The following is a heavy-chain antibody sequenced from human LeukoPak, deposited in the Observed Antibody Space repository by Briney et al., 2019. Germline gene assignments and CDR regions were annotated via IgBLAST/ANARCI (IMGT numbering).Heavy chain of an antibody. J-gene: IGHJ1*01. CDR2: ISWNSGSI. Sequence: PGRSLRLSCAASGFTFDDYAMHWVRQAPGKGLEWVSGISWNSGSIGYADSVKGRFTISRDNAKNSLYLQMNSLRAEDTALYYCAKAAPSRYYDSSGYLFQHWGQATWSPSPQ. V-gene: IGHV3-9*01. CDR1: GFTFDDYA. CDR3: AKAAPSRYYDSSGYLFQH. D-gene: IGHD3-22*01.